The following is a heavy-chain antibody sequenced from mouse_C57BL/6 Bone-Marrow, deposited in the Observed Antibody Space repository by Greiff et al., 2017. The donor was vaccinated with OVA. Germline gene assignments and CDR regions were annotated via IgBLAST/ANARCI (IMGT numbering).Heavy chain of an antibody. V-gene: IGHV5-15*01. Sequence: EVQGVESGGGLVQPGGSLKLSCAASGFTFSDYGMAWVRQAPRKGPEWVAFISNLAYSIYYADTVTGRFTISRENAKNTLYLEMCSLRSEDTAMYYCARLIYYDYDWFAYWGQGTLVTVSA. CDR3: ARLIYYDYDWFAY. CDR2: ISNLAYSI. D-gene: IGHD2-4*01. CDR1: GFTFSDYG. J-gene: IGHJ3*01.